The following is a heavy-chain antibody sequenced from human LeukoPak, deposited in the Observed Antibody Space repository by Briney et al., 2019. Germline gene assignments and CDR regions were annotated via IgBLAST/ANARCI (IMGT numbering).Heavy chain of an antibody. Sequence: GGSRRLSCTASGFTFSTYTMSWVRQAPGEGLKWVSGILTSGGTYYADSVKGRFTISRDNSKNTLYLQMNSLRADDTAVYYCAKDRIYADGLWDFDYWGQGTLVTVSS. CDR2: ILTSGGT. V-gene: IGHV3-23*01. D-gene: IGHD3-10*01. J-gene: IGHJ4*02. CDR1: GFTFSTYT. CDR3: AKDRIYADGLWDFDY.